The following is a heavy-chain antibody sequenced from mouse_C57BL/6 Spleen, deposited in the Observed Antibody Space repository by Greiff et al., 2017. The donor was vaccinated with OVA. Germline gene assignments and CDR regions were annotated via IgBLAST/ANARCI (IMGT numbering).Heavy chain of an antibody. V-gene: IGHV1-5*01. D-gene: IGHD1-1*01. CDR2: IYPGNSDT. CDR3: TRGDYYYGSSSPYYFDY. J-gene: IGHJ2*01. CDR1: GYTFTSYW. Sequence: VQLQQSGTVLARPGASVKMSCKTSGYTFTSYWMHWVKQRPGQGLEWIGAIYPGNSDTSYNQKFKGKAKLTAVTSASTAYMELSSLTNEDSAVYYCTRGDYYYGSSSPYYFDYWGQGTTRTVSS.